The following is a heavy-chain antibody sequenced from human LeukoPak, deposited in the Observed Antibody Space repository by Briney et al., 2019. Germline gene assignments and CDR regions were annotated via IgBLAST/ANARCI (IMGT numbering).Heavy chain of an antibody. CDR2: ISSSSSYI. J-gene: IGHJ5*02. CDR3: AREHTMTSRRGFDP. Sequence: GGSLRLSCAASGFTFSSYSMNWVRQAPGKGLEWVSSISSSSSYIYYADSVKGRFTISRDNAKNSLYRQMNSLRAEDTAVYYCAREHTMTSRRGFDPWGQGTLVTVSS. D-gene: IGHD3-22*01. CDR1: GFTFSSYS. V-gene: IGHV3-21*01.